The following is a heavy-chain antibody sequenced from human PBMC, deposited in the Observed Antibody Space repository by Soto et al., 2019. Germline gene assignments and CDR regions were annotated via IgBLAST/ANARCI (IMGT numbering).Heavy chain of an antibody. CDR1: GDTFTFYS. J-gene: IGHJ4*02. V-gene: IGHV1-69*02. CDR3: ASSYGSGYRAFDY. Sequence: QVQLVQSGAEVERPGSSVKVSCKASGDTFTFYSINWGRQAPGLGLEWMGRINPILSMSNYAQRFQGRVTMTADNSTSTAYMELSSLRSEDTAIYYCASSYGSGYRAFDYWGQGALVTVSS. D-gene: IGHD3-10*01. CDR2: INPILSMS.